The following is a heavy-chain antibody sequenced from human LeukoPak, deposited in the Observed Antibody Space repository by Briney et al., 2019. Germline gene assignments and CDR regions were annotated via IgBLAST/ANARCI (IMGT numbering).Heavy chain of an antibody. V-gene: IGHV1-18*01. CDR3: ASLKNYYDSSGYLVTDAFDI. D-gene: IGHD3-22*01. CDR2: INGYNGDT. Sequence: ASVKVSCKASGYTFTTFGVSWVRQAPGLGLEWMGWINGYNGDTKLPQRLQGRVTMTTDTSTGTAHMELRSLKSDDTAVYYCASLKNYYDSSGYLVTDAFDIWGQGTMVTVSS. CDR1: GYTFTTFG. J-gene: IGHJ3*02.